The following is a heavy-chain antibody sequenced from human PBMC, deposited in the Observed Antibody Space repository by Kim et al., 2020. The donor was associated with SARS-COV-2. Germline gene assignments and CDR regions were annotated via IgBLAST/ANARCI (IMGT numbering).Heavy chain of an antibody. Sequence: GGSLRLSCAASGFTFNSYDMNWVRQAPGKGLEWVSYITTTSDWIYYADSVKGRFTISRDNAKNSVYLQMNSLRVEDTAVYFCARLQGRQLRGLSFDYWGQGTLVTVSS. CDR1: GFTFNSYD. CDR2: ITTTSDWI. V-gene: IGHV3-21*01. CDR3: ARLQGRQLRGLSFDY. J-gene: IGHJ4*02. D-gene: IGHD1-1*01.